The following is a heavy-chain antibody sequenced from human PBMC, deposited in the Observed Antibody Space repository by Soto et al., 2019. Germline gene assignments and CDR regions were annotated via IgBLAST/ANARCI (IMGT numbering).Heavy chain of an antibody. J-gene: IGHJ4*02. D-gene: IGHD5-18*01. Sequence: PSETLSLTCTVSGGSISSYYWSWIRQPPGKGLEWIGYVYYSGTTSYSPSLKSRVTISVDTSKNQFSLNLNSVTAADTAVYYCARHRYSYGVYYFDYWGQGTQVTVSS. CDR1: GGSISSYY. CDR3: ARHRYSYGVYYFDY. V-gene: IGHV4-59*08. CDR2: VYYSGTT.